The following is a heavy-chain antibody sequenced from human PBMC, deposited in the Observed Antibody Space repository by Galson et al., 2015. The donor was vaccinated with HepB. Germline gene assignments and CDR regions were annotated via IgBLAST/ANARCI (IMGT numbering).Heavy chain of an antibody. J-gene: IGHJ4*02. CDR2: INPSGGGT. D-gene: IGHD3-10*01. CDR3: AKVPRNIITIVRGVIIAYFDS. CDR1: GYTFTTYY. Sequence: SVKVSCKASGYTFTTYYIHWVRQAPGQGLEWMGIINPSGGGTTYARKLQGRVSMTRDTSTSTVYMELNSLRAEDTALYYCAKVPRNIITIVRGVIIAYFDSWGQGTLVTVSS. V-gene: IGHV1-46*04.